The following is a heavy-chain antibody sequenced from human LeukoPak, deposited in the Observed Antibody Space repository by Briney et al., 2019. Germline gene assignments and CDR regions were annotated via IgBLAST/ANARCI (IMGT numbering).Heavy chain of an antibody. J-gene: IGHJ6*03. CDR1: GYSISSGYY. CDR2: IYHSGST. CDR3: ARHSPQFYLDYYYMDV. Sequence: MSSETLSLTCAVSGYSISSGYYWGWIRQPPGKGLEWIGSIYHSGSTYYNPSLKSRVTISVDTSKNQSSLKLSSVTAADTAVYYCARHSPQFYLDYYYMDVWGKGTTVTVSS. D-gene: IGHD5-24*01. V-gene: IGHV4-38-2*01.